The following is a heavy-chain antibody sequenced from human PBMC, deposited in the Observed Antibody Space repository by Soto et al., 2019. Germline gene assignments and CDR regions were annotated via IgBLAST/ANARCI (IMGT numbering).Heavy chain of an antibody. CDR3: ARDAHITAPFGY. Sequence: ASVKVSCKPYGYSFSSHYLHWARQTPGQGLEWMGIINPSSDNTDYAQKFQGRVTVTSDTSTSTVYMELSSLTSEETAVYYCARDAHITAPFGYWGQGTQVTVSS. CDR2: INPSSDNT. CDR1: GYSFSSHY. V-gene: IGHV1-46*01. J-gene: IGHJ4*02. D-gene: IGHD1-20*01.